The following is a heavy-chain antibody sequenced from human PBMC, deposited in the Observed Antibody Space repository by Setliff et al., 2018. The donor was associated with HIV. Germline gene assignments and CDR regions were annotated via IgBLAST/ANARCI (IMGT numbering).Heavy chain of an antibody. D-gene: IGHD6-13*01. J-gene: IGHJ3*02. V-gene: IGHV4-4*08. Sequence: SETLSLTCTVSGGSISSYYWSWIRQPPGKGLEWIGYIYTSGSTNYNHSLKSRVTISVDTSKNQFSLKLSSVTAADTAVYYCARSGGSSSWYGLGVDAFDIWGQGTMVTVSS. CDR3: ARSGGSSSWYGLGVDAFDI. CDR2: IYTSGST. CDR1: GGSISSYY.